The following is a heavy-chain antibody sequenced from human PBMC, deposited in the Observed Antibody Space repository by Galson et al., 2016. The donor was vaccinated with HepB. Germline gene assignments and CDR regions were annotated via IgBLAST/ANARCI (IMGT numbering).Heavy chain of an antibody. CDR3: ARGGEESFHLYWYFDL. Sequence: SVKDSCKAAGGSFSTYAFDWVRQAPGQGLEWMGGVLPILGTADYAQKFQGRLTITADESTNTVYMELNSLLSEDTAVYFCARGGEESFHLYWYFDLWGRGTVVTVSS. D-gene: IGHD2-21*01. CDR2: VLPILGTA. V-gene: IGHV1-69*13. J-gene: IGHJ2*01. CDR1: GGSFSTYA.